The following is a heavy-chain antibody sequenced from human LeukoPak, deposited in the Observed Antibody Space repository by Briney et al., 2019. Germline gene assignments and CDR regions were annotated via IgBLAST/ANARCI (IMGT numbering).Heavy chain of an antibody. J-gene: IGHJ4*02. D-gene: IGHD4-11*01. CDR1: GGSFSGYY. CDR2: INHSGST. CDR3: ARGSTADY. Sequence: SETLSLTCAVYGGSFSGYYWSWIRQPPGKGLEWIGEINHSGSTNYNPSLKSRVTISVDTSKNQFSLKLSSVTAADTAVYYCARGSTADYWGQGTLVTVSS. V-gene: IGHV4-34*01.